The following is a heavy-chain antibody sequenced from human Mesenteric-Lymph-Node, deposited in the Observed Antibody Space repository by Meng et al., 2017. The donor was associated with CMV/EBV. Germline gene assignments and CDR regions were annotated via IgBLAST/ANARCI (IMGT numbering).Heavy chain of an antibody. J-gene: IGHJ3*02. D-gene: IGHD4-17*01. CDR1: GFTFSSYA. V-gene: IGHV3-23*01. CDR2: ISGSGGKT. CDR3: ARDGGPTTVSHDAFDI. Sequence: GGSLRLSCAASGFTFSSYAMTWVRQAPGKGLEWVSAISGSGGKTYYTDSVKGRFTISRDNSKNTLYLQMNSLRAEDTALYYCARDGGPTTVSHDAFDIWGRGTRVTVSS.